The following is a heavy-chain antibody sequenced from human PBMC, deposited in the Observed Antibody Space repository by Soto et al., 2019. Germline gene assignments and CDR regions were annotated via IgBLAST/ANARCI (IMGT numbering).Heavy chain of an antibody. CDR1: GFTFSSYS. Sequence: GGSLRLSCAASGFTFSSYSMNWVRQAPGKGLEWVSGISGSGVSTYYADSVKGRFTISRDNSKNTLYLQMNSLRAEDTAVYYCTRANYGSGSNYYYGLDVWGQGTTVTVSS. D-gene: IGHD3-10*01. J-gene: IGHJ6*02. V-gene: IGHV3-23*01. CDR3: TRANYGSGSNYYYGLDV. CDR2: ISGSGVST.